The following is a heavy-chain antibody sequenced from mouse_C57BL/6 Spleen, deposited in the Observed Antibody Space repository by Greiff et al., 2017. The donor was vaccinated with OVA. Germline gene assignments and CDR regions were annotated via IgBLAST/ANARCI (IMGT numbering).Heavy chain of an antibody. V-gene: IGHV1-61*01. J-gene: IGHJ2*01. CDR1: GYTFTSYW. Sequence: QVQLQQPGAELVRPGSSVKLSCKASGYTFTSYWMDWVKQRPGQGLEWIGNIYPSDSETHYNQKFKDKATLTVDKSSSTAYMQLSSLTSEDSAVYYCARKTITTVVAPLDYWGQGTTLTVSS. CDR2: IYPSDSET. D-gene: IGHD1-1*01. CDR3: ARKTITTVVAPLDY.